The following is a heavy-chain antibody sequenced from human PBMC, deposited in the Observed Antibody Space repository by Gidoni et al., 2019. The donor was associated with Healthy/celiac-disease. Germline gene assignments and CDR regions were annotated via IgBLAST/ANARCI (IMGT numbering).Heavy chain of an antibody. D-gene: IGHD3-16*02. CDR3: ARAGKFGGVIPPGNY. J-gene: IGHJ4*02. V-gene: IGHV3-21*01. CDR1: GLNFSSYS. CDR2: ISSSSSNI. Sequence: EVQLVESGVGLVRPGGSLRCSCAASGLNFSSYSMNWVRQAPGKGLEWVSFISSSSSNIYYADSVKGRFTISRDNAKNSLYLQMNSLRAEDTAVYYCARAGKFGGVIPPGNYWGQGTLVTVSS.